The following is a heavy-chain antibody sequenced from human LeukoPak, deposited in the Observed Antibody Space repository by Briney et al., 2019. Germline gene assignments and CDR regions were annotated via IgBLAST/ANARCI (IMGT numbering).Heavy chain of an antibody. J-gene: IGHJ4*02. Sequence: QSGGSLRLSCAVSGFTFSDYAMSWVRQAPGKGLEWVSHISGSGGSTYYADSVKGRFTISRDNSKNTLYLQMNSPRAEDTAVYYCARLAPPGGSGEDYWGQGTLVTVSS. D-gene: IGHD6-19*01. CDR2: ISGSGGST. CDR3: ARLAPPGGSGEDY. V-gene: IGHV3-23*01. CDR1: GFTFSDYA.